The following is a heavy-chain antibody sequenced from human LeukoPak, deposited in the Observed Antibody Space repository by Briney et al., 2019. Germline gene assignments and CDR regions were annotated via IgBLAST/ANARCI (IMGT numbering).Heavy chain of an antibody. J-gene: IGHJ4*02. CDR1: GGSISSYY. CDR3: ARYLSHLDY. CDR2: IYYSGST. V-gene: IGHV4-59*08. Sequence: PSETLSLTCTVSGGSISSYYWSWIRQPPGKGLEWIGYIYYSGSTNYNPSLKSRVTISVDTSKNQFSLKLSSVTAADTAVYYCARYLSHLDYWGQGTLVTVSS.